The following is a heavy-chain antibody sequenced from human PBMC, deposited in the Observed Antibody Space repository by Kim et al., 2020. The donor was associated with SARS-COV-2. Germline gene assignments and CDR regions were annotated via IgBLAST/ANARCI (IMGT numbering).Heavy chain of an antibody. V-gene: IGHV3-30-3*01. D-gene: IGHD6-13*01. J-gene: IGHJ4*02. CDR2: ISYDGSPT. Sequence: GGSLRLSCAASGFTFTNYAMLWVRQAPGKGLEWVAIISYDGSPTYYLDSVKGRFTISRDNSKNTLYLQMNSLRAEDTAVYYCARDSSSWQEEDYWGQGILVTVSS. CDR3: ARDSSSWQEEDY. CDR1: GFTFTNYA.